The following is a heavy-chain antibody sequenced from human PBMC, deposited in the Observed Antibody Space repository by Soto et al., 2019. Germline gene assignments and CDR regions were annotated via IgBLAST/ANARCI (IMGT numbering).Heavy chain of an antibody. CDR3: AKSYDILTGYYSPIFDY. CDR1: GFKFSSYW. V-gene: IGHV3-74*01. Sequence: GGSLRLSCATSGFKFSSYWMHWVRQTPGKGLVWVSRIDNDGSSTVYADSVKGRFTISRDNAKNTLYLQMNSLRAEDTAVYYCAKSYDILTGYYSPIFDYWGQGTLVTVSS. CDR2: IDNDGSST. J-gene: IGHJ4*02. D-gene: IGHD3-9*01.